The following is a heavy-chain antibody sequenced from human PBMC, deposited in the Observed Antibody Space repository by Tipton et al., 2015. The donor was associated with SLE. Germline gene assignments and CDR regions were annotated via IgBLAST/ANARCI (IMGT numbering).Heavy chain of an antibody. CDR1: GCSISRGSYY. V-gene: IGHV4-61*09. Sequence: LRLSCSVSGCSISRGSYYWRWIRQPAGKGLEWIGHIYTSGITNDNPSLNSRVTISIDTSKNQFSLKLSSVTAADTAVYYCARAPTVTNILYYRMDVWGQGTTVTVSS. D-gene: IGHD4-17*01. CDR3: ARAPTVTNILYYRMDV. CDR2: IYTSGIT. J-gene: IGHJ6*02.